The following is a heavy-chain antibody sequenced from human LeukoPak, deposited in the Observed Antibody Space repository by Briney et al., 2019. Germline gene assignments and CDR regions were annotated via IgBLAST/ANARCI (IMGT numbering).Heavy chain of an antibody. CDR2: ISLATGAP. V-gene: IGHV1-18*01. J-gene: IGHJ3*02. CDR3: ARGYYDSSGYYSI. CDR1: GYTFTNYG. Sequence: GASVKVSCKASGYTFTNYGISWVRQAPGQGLEWVAWISLATGAPSYAQKFQGRVTLTTDTSTSTAYMELRSLRSDDTAVYYCARGYYDSSGYYSIWGQGTMVTVSS. D-gene: IGHD3-22*01.